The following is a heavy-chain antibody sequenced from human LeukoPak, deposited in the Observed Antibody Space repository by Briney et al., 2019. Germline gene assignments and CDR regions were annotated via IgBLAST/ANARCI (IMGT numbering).Heavy chain of an antibody. D-gene: IGHD3-22*01. CDR3: VRDLWNFYDDSGYYRDFDS. Sequence: GASVKVSCKATSRISWVRQAPGQGLEWMGWIGSYGGDTYYAQKFQGRVTVTTDTSTSTVYMELRSLRSDDTAVYYCVRDLWNFYDDSGYYRDFDSWGQGTLVTVSS. CDR1: TSR. J-gene: IGHJ5*01. V-gene: IGHV1-18*01. CDR2: IGSYGGDT.